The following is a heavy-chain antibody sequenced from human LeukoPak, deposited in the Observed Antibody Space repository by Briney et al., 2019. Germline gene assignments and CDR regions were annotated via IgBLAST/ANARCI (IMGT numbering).Heavy chain of an antibody. CDR2: IYYSGST. V-gene: IGHV4-59*01. CDR1: GGSISSYY. Sequence: SETLSLTCTVSGGSISSYYWSWIRQPPGKGLEWIGYIYYSGSTNYNPSLKSRVTISVDTSKNQFSLKLSSVTAADTAVYYCARGGLGYCSSTSCYAGSQMDVWGKGTTVTVSS. J-gene: IGHJ6*04. CDR3: ARGGLGYCSSTSCYAGSQMDV. D-gene: IGHD2-2*01.